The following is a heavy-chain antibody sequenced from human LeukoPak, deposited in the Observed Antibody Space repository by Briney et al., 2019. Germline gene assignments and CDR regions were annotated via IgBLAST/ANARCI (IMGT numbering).Heavy chain of an antibody. CDR1: GFTFSSYW. V-gene: IGHV3-74*01. CDR2: INTDGSST. J-gene: IGHJ4*02. CDR3: AREYGSGRPFDY. D-gene: IGHD3-10*01. Sequence: GGSLRLSCSASGFTFSSYWMHWVRQAPGKGLVWVSRINTDGSSTNYADSVKGRFTISRDNAKNTLYLQMNSLRAEDTAVYYCAREYGSGRPFDYWGQGTLVTVSS.